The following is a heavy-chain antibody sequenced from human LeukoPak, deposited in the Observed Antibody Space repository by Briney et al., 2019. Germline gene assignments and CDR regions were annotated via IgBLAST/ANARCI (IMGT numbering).Heavy chain of an antibody. V-gene: IGHV4-34*01. J-gene: IGHJ4*02. CDR1: GGCFNGYY. Sequence: SDTLSLTCAVYGGCFNGYYWSWIRQPPAKGLEWIGEINHSGSTNYNPSLKSRVTISVDTSKNQFSMKLSSVTAADTAVYYCARGRYYGSGSYYKREAYFDYWGQGTLVTVSS. D-gene: IGHD3-10*01. CDR2: INHSGST. CDR3: ARGRYYGSGSYYKREAYFDY.